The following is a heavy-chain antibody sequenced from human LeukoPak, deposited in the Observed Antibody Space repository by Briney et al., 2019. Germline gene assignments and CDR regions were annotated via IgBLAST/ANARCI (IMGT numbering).Heavy chain of an antibody. D-gene: IGHD6-19*01. CDR2: ISAYNGNT. J-gene: IGHJ4*02. V-gene: IGHV1-18*01. CDR3: AGEQQWASMGSYYFDY. Sequence: GASVKVSCKASGYTFTSYGISWVRQAPGQGLEWMGWISAYNGNTNYAQKLQGRVTMTTDTYTSTAYMELRSLRSDDTAVYYCAGEQQWASMGSYYFDYWGQGTLVTVSS. CDR1: GYTFTSYG.